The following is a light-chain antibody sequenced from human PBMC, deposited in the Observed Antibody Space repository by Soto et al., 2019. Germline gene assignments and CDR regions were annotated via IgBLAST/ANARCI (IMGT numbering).Light chain of an antibody. CDR3: QQYNKWPLLT. V-gene: IGKV3-15*01. J-gene: IGKJ4*01. CDR1: LSVSSD. CDR2: DAS. Sequence: EIVMTQSPATLSVSPGERATLSCRASLSVSSDLAWYQQKPGQAPRLLIYDASTRATGIPVRFSGSGSGTEFTLTISSLQSEDFALYYCQQYNKWPLLTFGGGTKVEI.